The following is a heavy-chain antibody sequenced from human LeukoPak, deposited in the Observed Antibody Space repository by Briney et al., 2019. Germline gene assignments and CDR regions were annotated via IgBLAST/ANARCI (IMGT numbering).Heavy chain of an antibody. CDR2: IYYSGST. J-gene: IGHJ4*02. D-gene: IGHD3-22*01. V-gene: IGHV4-59*08. CDR3: ARHGDYYDSSGYLDY. Sequence: SETLSLTCTVSGGSISSYYWGWIRQPPGKGLEWIGYIYYSGSTNYNPSLKSRVTISVDTSKNQFSLKLSSVTAADTAVYYCARHGDYYDSSGYLDYWGQGTLVTVSS. CDR1: GGSISSYY.